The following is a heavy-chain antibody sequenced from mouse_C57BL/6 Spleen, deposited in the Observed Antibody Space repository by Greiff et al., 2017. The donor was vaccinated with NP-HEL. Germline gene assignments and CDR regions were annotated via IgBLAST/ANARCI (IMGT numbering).Heavy chain of an antibody. CDR2: IDPEDGAN. J-gene: IGHJ2*01. V-gene: IGHV14-2*01. CDR1: GFNIKDYY. CDR3: ARSGDLYYFDY. Sequence: EVQLQESGAELVKPGASVKLSCTASGFNIKDYYMHWVKQRTEQGLEWIGRIDPEDGANKYAPKLQGKATITTDTSANTAYLPLSSLTSEDTAVYYCARSGDLYYFDYWGQGTTLTVSS. D-gene: IGHD3-3*01.